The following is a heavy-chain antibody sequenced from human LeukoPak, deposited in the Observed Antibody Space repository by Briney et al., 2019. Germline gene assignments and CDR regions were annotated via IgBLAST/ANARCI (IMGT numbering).Heavy chain of an antibody. D-gene: IGHD3-3*01. J-gene: IGHJ4*02. CDR1: GCTFSSFA. Sequence: GGSLRLSCAASGCTFSSFAMTWVRQAPGKGLEWVSPMSSGGTYIYYPDSVRGRFTISRDNAKNSLYLLMNNLRAEETGVYYCAIVRPTGASRFFLFEWGQGTLVTVS. V-gene: IGHV3-21*01. CDR2: MSSGGTYI. CDR3: AIVRPTGASRFFLFE.